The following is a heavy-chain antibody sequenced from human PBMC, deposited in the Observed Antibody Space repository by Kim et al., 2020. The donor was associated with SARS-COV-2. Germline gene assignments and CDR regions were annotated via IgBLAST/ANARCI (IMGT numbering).Heavy chain of an antibody. CDR3: ASVPVGD. Sequence: GGSLRLSCAASGFTFSSYAMHWVRQAPGKGLEWVAVISYDGSNKYYADSVKGRFTISRDNSKNTLYLQMNSLRAEDTAVYYFASVPVGDWGQGTLFPVSS. CDR1: GFTFSSYA. J-gene: IGHJ4*02. CDR2: ISYDGSNK. D-gene: IGHD3-16*01. V-gene: IGHV3-30*04.